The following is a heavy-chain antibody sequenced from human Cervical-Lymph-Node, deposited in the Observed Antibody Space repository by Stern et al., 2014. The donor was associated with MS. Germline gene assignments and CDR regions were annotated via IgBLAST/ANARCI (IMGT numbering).Heavy chain of an antibody. J-gene: IGHJ6*02. CDR2: INPSGGST. Sequence: VQMVESGAEVKTPGASVKVSCKASGYTFTSYYMHWVRQAPGQGLEWMGIINPSGGSTSYAQKFKCRVTMTRDTPPSKRCMAMRSLRSDDAAVYYCARAVRFLEWSSPYGMDVWGQGTTVTVSS. V-gene: IGHV1-46*03. CDR3: ARAVRFLEWSSPYGMDV. D-gene: IGHD3-3*01. CDR1: GYTFTSYY.